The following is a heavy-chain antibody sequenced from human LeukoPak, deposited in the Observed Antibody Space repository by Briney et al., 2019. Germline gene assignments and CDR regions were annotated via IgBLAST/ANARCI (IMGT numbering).Heavy chain of an antibody. CDR3: ASPYYDFWSGYSAPNY. CDR1: GGSISSSSYY. J-gene: IGHJ4*02. Sequence: SETLSLTCTVSGGSISSSSYYWGWIRQPPGKGLEWIGSIYYSGSTYYNPSLKSRVTISVDTSKNQFSLKLSSVTAADTAVYYCASPYYDFWSGYSAPNYWGQGTLVTVSS. D-gene: IGHD3-3*01. V-gene: IGHV4-39*01. CDR2: IYYSGST.